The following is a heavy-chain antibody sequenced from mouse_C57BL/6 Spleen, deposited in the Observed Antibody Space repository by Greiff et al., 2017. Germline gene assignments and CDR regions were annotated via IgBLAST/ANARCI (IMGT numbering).Heavy chain of an antibody. CDR2: IYPSDSDT. CDR3: AIFSTGY. CDR1: GYTFTSYW. J-gene: IGHJ2*01. V-gene: IGHV1-74*01. D-gene: IGHD2-1*01. Sequence: QVQLQQPGAELVKPGASVKVSCKASGYTFTSYWMHWVKQRPGQGLEWIGRIYPSDSDTNYNQKFKGKATLTVDKSSSTAYMHLSSLTSEDSAVYYCAIFSTGYWGQGTTLTVTS.